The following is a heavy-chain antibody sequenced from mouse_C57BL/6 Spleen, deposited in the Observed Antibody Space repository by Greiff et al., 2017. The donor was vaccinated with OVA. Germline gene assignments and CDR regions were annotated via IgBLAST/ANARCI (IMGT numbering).Heavy chain of an antibody. CDR2: IRSKSNNYAT. Sequence: EVHLVESGGGLVQPKGSLKLSCAASGFSFNTYAMNWVRQAPGKGLEWVARIRSKSNNYATYYADSVKDRFTISRDDSESMLYLQMNNLKTEDTAMYYCVRHAAHYYGSSHYWYFDVWGTGTTVTVSS. D-gene: IGHD1-1*01. CDR1: GFSFNTYA. CDR3: VRHAAHYYGSSHYWYFDV. V-gene: IGHV10-1*01. J-gene: IGHJ1*03.